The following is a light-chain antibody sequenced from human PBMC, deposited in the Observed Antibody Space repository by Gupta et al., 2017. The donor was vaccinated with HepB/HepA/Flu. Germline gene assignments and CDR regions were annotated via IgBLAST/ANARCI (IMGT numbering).Light chain of an antibody. CDR2: SNN. J-gene: IGLJ2*01. CDR3: AAWDDSLNGPV. V-gene: IGLV1-44*01. CDR1: SSNIGSNT. Sequence: QSVLTPPPSASGTPAQKVTLSCSGSSSNIGSNTVNWYQQLPGTAPKLLIYSNNQRPSGVPDRFSGSKSGTSASLAISGLQSEDEADYFWAAWDDSLNGPVFGGGTKLTVL.